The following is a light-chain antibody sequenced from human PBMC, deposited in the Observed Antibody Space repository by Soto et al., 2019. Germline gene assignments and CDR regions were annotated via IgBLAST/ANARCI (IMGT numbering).Light chain of an antibody. Sequence: DIQMTQSPSTLSASVGDRVTITSRASQSISSWLAWYQQRPGKAPKLLIYKASNLESGVPSRFSGSGSGTELTLTISSLHPGDFATYYCQQYYTYPWTFGPGTKVEIK. CDR1: QSISSW. CDR3: QQYYTYPWT. CDR2: KAS. V-gene: IGKV1-5*03. J-gene: IGKJ1*01.